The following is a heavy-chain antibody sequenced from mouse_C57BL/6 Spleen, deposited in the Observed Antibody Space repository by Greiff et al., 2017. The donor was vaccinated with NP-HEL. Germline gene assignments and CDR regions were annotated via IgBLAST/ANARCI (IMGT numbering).Heavy chain of an antibody. CDR3: ARATLLRYLDD. D-gene: IGHD1-1*01. Sequence: VQLQQSGAELARPGASVKMSCKASGYTFTSYTMHWVNQRPGQGLEWIGYINPSSGYTKYNQKFKDKATLTADKSSSTAYMQLSSLTSEDSAVYYCARATLLRYLDDWGQGTTLTVSS. CDR1: GYTFTSYT. J-gene: IGHJ2*01. CDR2: INPSSGYT. V-gene: IGHV1-4*01.